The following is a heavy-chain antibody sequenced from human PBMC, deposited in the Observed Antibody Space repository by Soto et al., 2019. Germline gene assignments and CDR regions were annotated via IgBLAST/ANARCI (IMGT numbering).Heavy chain of an antibody. CDR1: GFTFSSYG. CDR3: AKDPQPLWGSYRRLTSHIY. CDR2: ISYDGSNK. V-gene: IGHV3-30*18. J-gene: IGHJ4*02. Sequence: SGGSLRLSCAASGFTFSSYGMHWVRQAPGKGLEWVAVISYDGSNKYYADSVKGRFTISRDNSKNTLYLQMNSLRAEDTAVYYCAKDPQPLWGSYRRLTSHIYWGQGTLVTVSS. D-gene: IGHD3-16*02.